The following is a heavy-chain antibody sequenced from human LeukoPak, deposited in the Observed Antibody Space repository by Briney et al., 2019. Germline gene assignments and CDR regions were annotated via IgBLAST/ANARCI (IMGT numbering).Heavy chain of an antibody. V-gene: IGHV4-59*01. CDR2: IYSSGST. J-gene: IGHJ4*02. CDR1: GGSISSYY. CDR3: ARSGYTSGWYDY. Sequence: SETLSLTCTVSGGSISSYYWSWIRQTPGKGLEWIGYIYSSGSTNYNPSLKSRVTISVDTSKNQFSLKLSSETAADTAVYFCARSGYTSGWYDYWGQGTLFTVSS. D-gene: IGHD6-19*01.